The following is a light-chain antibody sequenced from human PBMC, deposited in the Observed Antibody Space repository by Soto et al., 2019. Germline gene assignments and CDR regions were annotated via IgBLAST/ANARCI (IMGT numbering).Light chain of an antibody. CDR3: QQYNSSTRT. CDR2: GAS. CDR1: QSVSSNF. Sequence: MGLTQSPGTRSLSPGERATLSCRASQSVSSNFLAWYQQKPGQAPRLLIYGASTRATGIPDSFSGSGSGTDFNLTVSRLEPEDFAGYDCQQYNSSTRTFGQGTNVDI. J-gene: IGKJ1*01. V-gene: IGKV3-20*01.